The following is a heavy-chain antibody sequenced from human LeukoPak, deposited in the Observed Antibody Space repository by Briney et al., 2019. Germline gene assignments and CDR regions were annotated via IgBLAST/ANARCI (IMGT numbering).Heavy chain of an antibody. CDR2: IYYNDDK. CDR3: AHLVVTIDWRSYFDY. V-gene: IGHV2-5*01. CDR1: DFSCSTPGMG. Sequence: SGPTLVNPTQTLTLTCTFSDFSCSTPGMGVAWIRQPPWKAPEWLVMIYYNDDKRYSPSLRSWLTITKDTSKNQLVLTMTNVDVVDTATYYCAHLVVTIDWRSYFDYWGQGILVTVSS. D-gene: IGHD3-9*01. J-gene: IGHJ4*02.